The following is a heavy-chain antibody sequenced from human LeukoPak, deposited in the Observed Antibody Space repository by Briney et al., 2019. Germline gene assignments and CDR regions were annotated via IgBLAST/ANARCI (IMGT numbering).Heavy chain of an antibody. CDR2: IRSKANNYAT. D-gene: IGHD6-19*01. J-gene: IGHJ4*02. CDR3: TTSLPGVDSSGWFSY. V-gene: IGHV3-73*01. CDR1: GFTFSGSA. Sequence: GGSLRLSCATSGFTFSGSAMHWVRQASGKGLEWVGRIRSKANNYATAYAASLKGRFIISRDDSKNTAYLQMNSLKTEDTAVYYCTTSLPGVDSSGWFSYWGQGTLVTVSS.